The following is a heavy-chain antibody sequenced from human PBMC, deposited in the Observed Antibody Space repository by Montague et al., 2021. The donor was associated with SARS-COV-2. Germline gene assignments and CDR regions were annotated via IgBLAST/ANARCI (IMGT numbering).Heavy chain of an antibody. D-gene: IGHD3-22*01. CDR1: GFTFSDYY. V-gene: IGHV3-11*05. CDR2: ISSSSSYT. CDR3: ARDMRVYYYDSSGYYYYYGMDV. Sequence: SLRLSCAASGFTFSDYYMSWIRQAPGKGLEWVSYISSSSSYTNYADSVXGLFTISRDNAKNSLYLQMNSLRAEDTAVYYCARDMRVYYYDSSGYYYYYGMDVWGQGTTVTVSS. J-gene: IGHJ6*02.